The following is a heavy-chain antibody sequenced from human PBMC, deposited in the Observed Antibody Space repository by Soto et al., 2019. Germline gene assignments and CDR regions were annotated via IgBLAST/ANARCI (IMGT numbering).Heavy chain of an antibody. D-gene: IGHD1-1*01. CDR3: ARVERGTVTTVVDAFDI. V-gene: IGHV4-34*01. Sequence: QVQLQQWGAGLLKPSETLSLTCAVYGGSVSSGSYYWSWIRQPPGKGLEWIGEMSHSGGTHFNPSLKSRVTISVDTSKNQFSLKMSSVTAADTSLYYCARVERGTVTTVVDAFDIWGPGTMVTVSS. CDR1: GGSVSSGSYY. CDR2: MSHSGGT. J-gene: IGHJ3*02.